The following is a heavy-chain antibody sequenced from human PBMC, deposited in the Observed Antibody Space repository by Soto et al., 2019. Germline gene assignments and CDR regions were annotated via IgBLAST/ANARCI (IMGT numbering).Heavy chain of an antibody. J-gene: IGHJ6*02. V-gene: IGHV1-18*01. CDR2: ISAYNGNT. D-gene: IGHD3-9*01. CDR3: ARDTPTIHFDWLTDYYYYGMDV. CDR1: GYTFTSYG. Sequence: QVQLVQSGAEVKKPGASVKVSCKASGYTFTSYGISWVRQAPGQGLEWMGWISAYNGNTNYAQKLQGRVTMTTDTSTSTAYMELRSLRSDDTAVYYCARDTPTIHFDWLTDYYYYGMDVWGQGTTVTVSS.